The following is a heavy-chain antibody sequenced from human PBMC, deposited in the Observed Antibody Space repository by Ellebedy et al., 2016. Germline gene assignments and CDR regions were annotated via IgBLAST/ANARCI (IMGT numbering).Heavy chain of an antibody. CDR3: ARVRGGMYNWFDP. CDR1: GGTFSSYA. V-gene: IGHV1-69*13. J-gene: IGHJ5*02. D-gene: IGHD3-10*01. Sequence: SVKVSXXASGGTFSSYAISWVRQAPGQGLEWMGGIIPIFGTANYAQKFQGRVTITADESTSTAYMELSSLRSEDTAVYYCARVRGGMYNWFDPWGQGTLVTVSS. CDR2: IIPIFGTA.